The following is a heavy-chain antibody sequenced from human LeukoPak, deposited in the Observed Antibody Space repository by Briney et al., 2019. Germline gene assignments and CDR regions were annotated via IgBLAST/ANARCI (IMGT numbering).Heavy chain of an antibody. CDR3: ARPDTAMVINHYYYYYGMDV. D-gene: IGHD5-18*01. Sequence: ASVKVSCKASGYTFTGYYMHWVRQAPGQGLEWMGWINPNSGGTNYAQKFQGRVTMTRDTSISTAYMELSRLRSDDTAVYYCARPDTAMVINHYYYYYGMDVWGQGITVTVSS. CDR2: INPNSGGT. CDR1: GYTFTGYY. J-gene: IGHJ6*02. V-gene: IGHV1-2*02.